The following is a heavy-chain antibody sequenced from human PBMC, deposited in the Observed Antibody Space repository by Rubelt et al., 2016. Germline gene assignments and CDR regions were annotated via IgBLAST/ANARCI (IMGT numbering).Heavy chain of an antibody. V-gene: IGHV1-3*01. CDR2: LNAGNGNT. D-gene: IGHD5-18*01. CDR3: ARSKDTAMVTDADWYFDL. Sequence: QVQLVQSGAEVKKPGASVKVSCKASGYTFTSYAMHWVRQAPGQRLEWMGWLNAGNGNTKYSQKFQGRVTITRDTSASTAYMELSSLRSEETAVYYCARSKDTAMVTDADWYFDLWGRGTLVTVSS. J-gene: IGHJ2*01. CDR1: GYTFTSYA.